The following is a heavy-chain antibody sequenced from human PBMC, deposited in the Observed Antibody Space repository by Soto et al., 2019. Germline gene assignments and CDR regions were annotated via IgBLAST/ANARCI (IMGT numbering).Heavy chain of an antibody. CDR3: ARDFRSLGSSGYYRRSYYYYGMDV. CDR2: IYYSGST. Sequence: QVQLQESGPGLVKPSQTLSLTCTVSGGSISSGGYYWSWIRQHPRKGLEWIGYIYYSGSTYYNPSLKSRVTISVDTSKNQFPLKLSSVTAADTAVYYCARDFRSLGSSGYYRRSYYYYGMDVWGQGTTVTVSS. V-gene: IGHV4-31*03. J-gene: IGHJ6*02. CDR1: GGSISSGGYY. D-gene: IGHD3-22*01.